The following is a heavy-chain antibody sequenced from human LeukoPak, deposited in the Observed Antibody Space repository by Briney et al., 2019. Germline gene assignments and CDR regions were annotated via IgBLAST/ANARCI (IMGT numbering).Heavy chain of an antibody. CDR2: IRSKAYGGTT. CDR3: TRNYYDSSGYYHLFDY. D-gene: IGHD3-22*01. CDR1: GFTFGDYA. J-gene: IGHJ4*02. V-gene: IGHV3-49*04. Sequence: GGSLRLSCTASGFTFGDYAMSWVRQAPGKGLEWVGFIRSKAYGGTTEYAASVKGRFTISRDDSKSIAYLQMNSLKTEDTAVYYCTRNYYDSSGYYHLFDYWGQGTLVTVSS.